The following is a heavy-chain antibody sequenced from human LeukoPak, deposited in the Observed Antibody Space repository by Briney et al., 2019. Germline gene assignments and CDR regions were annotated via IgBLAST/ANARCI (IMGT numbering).Heavy chain of an antibody. Sequence: SVKVSCKASGGTFSSYAISWVRQAPGRGLEWMGGIIPIFGTANYAQKFQGRVTITADESTSTAYMELSSLRSEDTAVYYCARDHLINVGVVVGSYGMDVWGQGTTVTVSS. D-gene: IGHD2-15*01. CDR2: IIPIFGTA. CDR3: ARDHLINVGVVVGSYGMDV. V-gene: IGHV1-69*13. CDR1: GGTFSSYA. J-gene: IGHJ6*02.